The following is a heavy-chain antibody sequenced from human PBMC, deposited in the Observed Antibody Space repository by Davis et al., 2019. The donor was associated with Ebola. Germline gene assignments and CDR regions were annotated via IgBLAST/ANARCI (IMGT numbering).Heavy chain of an antibody. D-gene: IGHD3-16*01. CDR3: THYDYVAFDY. Sequence: GESLKISCAASGFTFSSYAMHWVRQAPGKGLEWVAVISYDGSNKYYADSVKGRFTISSDNSKNTLYLQMNSLKTEDTAVYYCTHYDYVAFDYWGQGTLVTVSS. CDR1: GFTFSSYA. CDR2: ISYDGSNK. V-gene: IGHV3-30-3*01. J-gene: IGHJ4*02.